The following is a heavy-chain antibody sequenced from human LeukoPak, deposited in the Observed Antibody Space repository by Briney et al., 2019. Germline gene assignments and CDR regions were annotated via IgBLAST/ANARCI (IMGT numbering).Heavy chain of an antibody. CDR2: INHSGST. CDR1: GGSFSGYY. V-gene: IGHV4-34*01. J-gene: IGHJ4*02. D-gene: IGHD6-13*01. CDR3: ARVDVGSSSWEAPDY. Sequence: PSETLSLTCAVYGGSFSGYYWSWIRQPPGKGLEWIGEINHSGSTNYNPSLKSRVTISVDTSKNQSSLKLSSVTAADTAVYYCARVDVGSSSWEAPDYWGQGTLVTVSS.